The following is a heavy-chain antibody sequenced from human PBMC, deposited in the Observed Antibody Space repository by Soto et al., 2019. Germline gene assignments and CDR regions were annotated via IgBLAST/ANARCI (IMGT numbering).Heavy chain of an antibody. J-gene: IGHJ6*02. Sequence: SETLSLTCTVSGGSISSGGYYWSWIRQHPGKGLEWIGYIYYSGSTYYNPSLKSRVTISVDTSKNQFSLKLSSVTAADTAVYYCARENDRERQVSAYYYGMDVWGQGTTVTVSS. CDR3: ARENDRERQVSAYYYGMDV. D-gene: IGHD1-1*01. CDR2: IYYSGST. CDR1: GGSISSGGYY. V-gene: IGHV4-31*03.